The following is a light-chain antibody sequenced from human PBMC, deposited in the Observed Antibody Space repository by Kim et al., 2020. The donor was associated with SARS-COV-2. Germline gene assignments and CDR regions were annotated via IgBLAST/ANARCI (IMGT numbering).Light chain of an antibody. Sequence: EIVMTQSPATLSVSPGERVTLSCRASQSVRSSFLAWYQQKPGQAPRLLIYGASTRATGIPARFSGSGSGTEFTLTISSLQSEDFAVYYCQHYSNWPLAFGQGTKVDIK. CDR3: QHYSNWPLA. J-gene: IGKJ1*01. V-gene: IGKV3-15*01. CDR1: QSVRSS. CDR2: GAS.